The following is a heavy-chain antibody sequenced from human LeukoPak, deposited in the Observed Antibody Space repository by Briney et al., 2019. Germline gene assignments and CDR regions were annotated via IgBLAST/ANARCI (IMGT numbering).Heavy chain of an antibody. V-gene: IGHV3-20*04. J-gene: IGHJ6*03. CDR3: ARRRVTTMVGYSYYYIDV. Sequence: GGSLRLSCAVSGFTFDDFGMNWVRQAPGKGLEWVSGINWNGGSTTYADSVKGRFTISRDNSKNSLFLQMSSLRAEDTALYYCARRRVTTMVGYSYYYIDVWGKGTTVTVSS. CDR2: INWNGGST. CDR1: GFTFDDFG. D-gene: IGHD4-23*01.